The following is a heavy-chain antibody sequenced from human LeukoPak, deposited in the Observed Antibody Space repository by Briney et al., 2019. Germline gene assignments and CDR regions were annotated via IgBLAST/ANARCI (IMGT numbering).Heavy chain of an antibody. CDR2: IKQDGSEK. CDR3: ARDSSGDSSGYYYWGGGAFDI. Sequence: GGSLRLSCAASGFTFSSYWMSWVRQAPGKGLEWVANIKQDGSEKYYVDSVKGRFTISRDNAKNSLYLQMNSLRAEDTAVYYCARDSSGDSSGYYYWGGGAFDIWGQGTMVTVSS. V-gene: IGHV3-7*01. J-gene: IGHJ3*02. CDR1: GFTFSSYW. D-gene: IGHD3-22*01.